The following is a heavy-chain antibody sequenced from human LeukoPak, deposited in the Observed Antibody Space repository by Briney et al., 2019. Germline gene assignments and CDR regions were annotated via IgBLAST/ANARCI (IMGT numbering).Heavy chain of an antibody. CDR3: AKKMPGTCPFDY. J-gene: IGHJ4*02. Sequence: PGGFLRLSCAASGFTLSSYVMSWVRPAPGKGVGWVSSVSGSSGNSDYADTVKGRFTISRDNSTSTLYLQMNSLRDEDTAVYYCAKKMPGTCPFDYWGQGTLVTVSS. V-gene: IGHV3-23*01. CDR2: VSGSSGNS. CDR1: GFTLSSYV. D-gene: IGHD2-2*01.